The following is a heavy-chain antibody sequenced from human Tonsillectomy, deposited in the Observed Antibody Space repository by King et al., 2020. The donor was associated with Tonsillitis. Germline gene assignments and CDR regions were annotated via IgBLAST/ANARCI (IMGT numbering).Heavy chain of an antibody. CDR1: GFTFDDYA. D-gene: IGHD4-11*01. V-gene: IGHV3-20*04. Sequence: VQLVESGGGVVRPGGSLRLSCAASGFTFDDYAMSWVRQAPGKGLEWVSGINWNGGSTRYADSVKGRFTISRDNAKNSLYLQMNSLRAEDTALYYCARRGHDYSNYPQLRSYYCMDVWGKGPTVTVSS. CDR2: INWNGGST. J-gene: IGHJ6*03. CDR3: ARRGHDYSNYPQLRSYYCMDV.